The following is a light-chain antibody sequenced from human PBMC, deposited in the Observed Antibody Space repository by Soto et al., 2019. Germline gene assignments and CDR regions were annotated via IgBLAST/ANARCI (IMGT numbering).Light chain of an antibody. CDR2: SAS. J-gene: IGKJ2*01. Sequence: DIQMTQSPSPLSASVGDRVTISCRASQSIRSYVNWYQQRAGKAPKLLIYSASSLQRGVPSRFSGRGSGTQFTLTINSLQPEDVATYYCQQVNKYPYTFGQGTKLEI. V-gene: IGKV1-39*01. CDR3: QQVNKYPYT. CDR1: QSIRSY.